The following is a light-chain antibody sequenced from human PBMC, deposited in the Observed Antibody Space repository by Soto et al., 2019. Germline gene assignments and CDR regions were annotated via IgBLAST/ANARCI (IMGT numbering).Light chain of an antibody. J-gene: IGLJ1*01. V-gene: IGLV1-40*01. Sequence: QPVLTQPPSVSGAPGQRVTISCTGSSSNIGAGYDVHWYQQLPGTAPKFLIYANNNRPSGVPERFSGSKSGTSASLAITGLQAADEADYYCQSYDSSLSAYVFGTGTKLTVL. CDR3: QSYDSSLSAYV. CDR1: SSNIGAGYD. CDR2: ANN.